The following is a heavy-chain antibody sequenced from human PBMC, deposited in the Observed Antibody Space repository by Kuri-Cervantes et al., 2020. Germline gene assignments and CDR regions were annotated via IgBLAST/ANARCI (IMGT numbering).Heavy chain of an antibody. Sequence: GGSLRLSCAASGFIFTSYWMNWVRQASGKGLEWVGRIRSKAYSYATAYAASVKGRFTIFRDDSKNTAYLQMNSLKTEDTAVYYCTRLREGCSTTSCYYDYWGQGTLVTVSS. CDR3: TRLREGCSTTSCYYDY. V-gene: IGHV3-73*01. D-gene: IGHD2-2*01. CDR1: GFIFTSYW. CDR2: IRSKAYSYAT. J-gene: IGHJ4*02.